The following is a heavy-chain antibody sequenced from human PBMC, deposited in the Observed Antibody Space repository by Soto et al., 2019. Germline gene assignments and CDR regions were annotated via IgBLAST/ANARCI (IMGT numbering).Heavy chain of an antibody. Sequence: SETLSLTCTVSGGSISRYYWSWIRQPPGKGLEWIGYIYYSGSTNYNPSLKSRVTISVDTSKNQFSLKLSSVTAADTAVYYCARAPSIAAQPHGYMDVWGKGTTVTVSS. CDR3: ARAPSIAAQPHGYMDV. J-gene: IGHJ6*03. CDR1: GGSISRYY. V-gene: IGHV4-59*01. D-gene: IGHD6-6*01. CDR2: IYYSGST.